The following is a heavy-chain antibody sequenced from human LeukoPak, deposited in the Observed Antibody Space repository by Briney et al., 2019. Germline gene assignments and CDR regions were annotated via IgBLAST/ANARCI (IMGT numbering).Heavy chain of an antibody. Sequence: PSETLSLTCTVSGGSISSYYWSWIRQPAGKGLEWIGRIYTSGSTNYNPSLKSRVTMSVDTSKNQFSLKLSSVTAADTAVYYCARDRGRVPAAIIWFDPWGQGTLVTVSS. D-gene: IGHD2-2*01. CDR2: IYTSGST. CDR1: GGSISSYY. V-gene: IGHV4-4*07. J-gene: IGHJ5*02. CDR3: ARDRGRVPAAIIWFDP.